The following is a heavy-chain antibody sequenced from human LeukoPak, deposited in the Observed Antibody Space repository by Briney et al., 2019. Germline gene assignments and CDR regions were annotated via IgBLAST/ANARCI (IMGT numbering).Heavy chain of an antibody. D-gene: IGHD3-16*01. J-gene: IGHJ5*02. CDR2: SSTYNGNT. V-gene: IGHV1-18*01. CDR1: GYXFTSYG. Sequence: ASVKVSCKASGYXFTSYGMSWVRQAPGLGLEWMGWSSTYNGNTNYAQKFQGRVTMTTDTSTSTAYMELRSMTSDDTAVYYCARVEGGGRRGYWFDPWGQGTLVTVSS. CDR3: ARVEGGGRRGYWFDP.